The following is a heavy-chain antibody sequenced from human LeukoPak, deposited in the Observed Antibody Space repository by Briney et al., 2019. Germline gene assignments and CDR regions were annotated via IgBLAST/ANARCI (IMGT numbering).Heavy chain of an antibody. CDR3: ARGKSRGITGTTHPLDY. D-gene: IGHD1-7*01. CDR2: INPNSGGT. J-gene: IGHJ4*02. V-gene: IGHV1-2*02. Sequence: ASVKVSCKASGYTFTGYYMHWVRQAPGQGLEWMGWINPNSGGTNYAQKFQGRVTMTRDTSISTAYMELSRLRSDDTAVYYCARGKSRGITGTTHPLDYWGQGTLVTVSS. CDR1: GYTFTGYY.